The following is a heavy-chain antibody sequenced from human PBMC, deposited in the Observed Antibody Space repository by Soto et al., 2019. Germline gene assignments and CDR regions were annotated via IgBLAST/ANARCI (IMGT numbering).Heavy chain of an antibody. V-gene: IGHV3-30-3*01. D-gene: IGHD6-13*01. CDR3: ARRAVVVGSSWYFGYYYGMDV. Sequence: GGSVRLSCAASGFTFSSYAMHWVRQAPGKGLEWVAVISYDGSNKYYADSVKGRFTISRDNSKNTLYLQMNSLRSEDTAVYYCARRAVVVGSSWYFGYYYGMDVWGQGTTVTVSS. CDR2: ISYDGSNK. J-gene: IGHJ6*02. CDR1: GFTFSSYA.